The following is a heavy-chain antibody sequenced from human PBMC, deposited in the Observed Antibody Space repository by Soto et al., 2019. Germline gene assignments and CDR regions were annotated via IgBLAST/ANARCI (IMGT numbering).Heavy chain of an antibody. CDR2: IDWDDDK. J-gene: IGHJ3*02. D-gene: IGHD3-3*01. CDR3: ARIAFDYDFWSGYSGAFDI. V-gene: IGHV2-70*11. Sequence: SGPTRVNPTQTLTLTCTFAGFSLSTSGMCVSWIRQPPGKALEWLARIDWDDDKYYSTSLKTRLTISKDTSKNQVVLTMTNMDPVDTATYYCARIAFDYDFWSGYSGAFDIWGQGTMVTVSS. CDR1: GFSLSTSGMC.